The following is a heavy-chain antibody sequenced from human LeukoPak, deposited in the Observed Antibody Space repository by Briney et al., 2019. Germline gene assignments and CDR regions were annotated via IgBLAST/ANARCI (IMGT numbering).Heavy chain of an antibody. CDR3: AREAYYDSSGSDH. J-gene: IGHJ4*02. CDR2: IFPIFGTA. D-gene: IGHD3-22*01. V-gene: IGHV1-69*01. Sequence: IFPIFGTANYAQNFQGRVTITADESTSTAYMELSSLRSEDTAVYYCAREAYYDSSGSDHWGQGTLVTVSS.